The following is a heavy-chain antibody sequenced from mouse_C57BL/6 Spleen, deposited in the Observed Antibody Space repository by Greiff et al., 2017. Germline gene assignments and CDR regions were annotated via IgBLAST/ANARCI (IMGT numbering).Heavy chain of an antibody. CDR1: GFTFSSYT. V-gene: IGHV5-9*01. CDR3: ARHGSSSYGYFGV. Sequence: EVQLVESGGGLVKPGGSLKLSCAASGFTFSSYTMSWVRQTPEKRLEWVATISGGGGNTYYPDSVKGRFTISRDNAKNTLYLQMSSLSAEDTALYDCARHGSSSYGYFGVRGTGTTVTVSS. CDR2: ISGGGGNT. J-gene: IGHJ1*03. D-gene: IGHD1-1*01.